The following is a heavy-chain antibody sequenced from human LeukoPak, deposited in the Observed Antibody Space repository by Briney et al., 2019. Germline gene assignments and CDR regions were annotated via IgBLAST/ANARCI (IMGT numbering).Heavy chain of an antibody. D-gene: IGHD3-3*01. J-gene: IGHJ4*02. Sequence: SETLSLTCTVSGGSISSSSYYWGWIRQPPGKGLEWIGSIYYSGSTYYNPSLKSRVTISVDTSKNQFSLELSSVTAADTAVYYCARFIDDFWSGWFDYWGQGTLVTVSS. CDR1: GGSISSSSYY. V-gene: IGHV4-39*01. CDR2: IYYSGST. CDR3: ARFIDDFWSGWFDY.